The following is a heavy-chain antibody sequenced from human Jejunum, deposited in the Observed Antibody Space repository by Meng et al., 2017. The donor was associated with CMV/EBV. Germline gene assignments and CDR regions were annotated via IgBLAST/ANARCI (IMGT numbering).Heavy chain of an antibody. J-gene: IGHJ3*01. V-gene: IGHV3-30*02. CDR2: IRFDGTNK. Sequence: GFTLSDYGFHWFRQAPGKGLEWVAFIRFDGTNKFFIDSVTGRFSLSRDNSKNSVYLQMNSLTADDTAMYYCVKGVTSTSPYRAFDVLGQGTLVTVSS. CDR3: VKGVTSTSPYRAFDV. D-gene: IGHD2/OR15-2a*01. CDR1: GFTLSDYG.